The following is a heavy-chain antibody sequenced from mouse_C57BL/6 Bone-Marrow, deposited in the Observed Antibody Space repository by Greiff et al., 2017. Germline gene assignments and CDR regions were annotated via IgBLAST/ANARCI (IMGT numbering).Heavy chain of an antibody. CDR1: GYTFTSYW. CDR3: ARAYGNYVGDY. CDR2: IDPSDSDT. Sequence: QVQLQQPGAELVKPGASVKLSCKASGYTFTSYWMQWVKQRPGQGLEWIGEIDPSDSDTNYNQKFKGKATLTVDTSSSTAYMQLSSLTSEDSAVYYCARAYGNYVGDYWGQGTTLTVSS. D-gene: IGHD2-1*01. J-gene: IGHJ2*01. V-gene: IGHV1-50*01.